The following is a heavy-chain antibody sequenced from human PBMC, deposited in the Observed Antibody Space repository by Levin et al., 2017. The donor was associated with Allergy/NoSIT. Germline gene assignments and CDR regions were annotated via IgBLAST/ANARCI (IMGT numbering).Heavy chain of an antibody. CDR3: ARDLYYYDSSGPFDY. CDR2: ISYDGSNK. Sequence: GGSLRLSCAASGFTFSSYAMHWVRQAPGKGLEWVAVISYDGSNKYYADSVKGRFTISRDNSKNTLYLQMNSLRAEDTAVYYCARDLYYYDSSGPFDYWGQGTLVTVSS. CDR1: GFTFSSYA. V-gene: IGHV3-30*04. J-gene: IGHJ4*02. D-gene: IGHD3-22*01.